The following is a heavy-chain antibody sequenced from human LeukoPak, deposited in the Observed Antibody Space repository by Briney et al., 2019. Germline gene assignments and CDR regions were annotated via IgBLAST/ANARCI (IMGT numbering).Heavy chain of an antibody. V-gene: IGHV3-48*03. D-gene: IGHD3-9*01. CDR3: ARVRGILTAPGYYYYMDV. CDR2: ISSSGSTI. J-gene: IGHJ6*03. CDR1: GFTFSSYE. Sequence: PGGSLRLSCAASGFTFSSYEMNWVRQAPGKGLEWVSYISSSGSTIYYADSVKGRFTISRDNAKNSLYLQMNSLRAEDTAVYYCARVRGILTAPGYYYYMDVWGKGTTVTISS.